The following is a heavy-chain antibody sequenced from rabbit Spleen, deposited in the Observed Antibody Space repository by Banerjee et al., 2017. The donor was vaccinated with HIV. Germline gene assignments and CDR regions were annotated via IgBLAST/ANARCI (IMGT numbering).Heavy chain of an antibody. D-gene: IGHD6-1*01. V-gene: IGHV1S7*01. J-gene: IGHJ4*01. Sequence: QLVESGGGLVTLGGSLKLSCKASGIDFSSFGISWVRQAPGKGLEWIAYIYPNWDNKDYANWVNGRFTISLDNAQNTLFLQMTSLTAADTATYFCARAGYAGYGYDLWGPGTLVTVS. CDR2: IYPNWDNK. CDR1: GIDFSSFG. CDR3: ARAGYAGYGYDL.